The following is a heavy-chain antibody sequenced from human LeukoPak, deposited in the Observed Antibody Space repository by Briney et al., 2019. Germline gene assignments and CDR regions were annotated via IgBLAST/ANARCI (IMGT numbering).Heavy chain of an antibody. V-gene: IGHV4-59*01. CDR2: ISDSGST. J-gene: IGHJ5*02. Sequence: KPSETLSLTCTVSGGSITGYYWTWIRQPPGKGLEWIGYISDSGSTNYNPSLKSRVTMSVDSSNTEFSLRLNSVTAADTAVYYCARVFRGAVTSNWFDPWGQGTLVTVSS. D-gene: IGHD4-17*01. CDR3: ARVFRGAVTSNWFDP. CDR1: GGSITGYY.